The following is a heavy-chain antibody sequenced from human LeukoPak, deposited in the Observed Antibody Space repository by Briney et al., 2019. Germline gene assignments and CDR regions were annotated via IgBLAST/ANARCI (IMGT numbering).Heavy chain of an antibody. Sequence: YYMGWLRQPPGKGLEWIGTIYYSGTTYYNPSLKSRVTISIDTSKNHFSLKLSSVTAADTAIYYCARDFSSSSTVYYYYYMDVWGKGTTVTVSS. J-gene: IGHJ6*03. V-gene: IGHV4-39*07. D-gene: IGHD6-6*01. CDR2: IYYSGTT. CDR3: ARDFSSSSTVYYYYYMDV. CDR1: YY.